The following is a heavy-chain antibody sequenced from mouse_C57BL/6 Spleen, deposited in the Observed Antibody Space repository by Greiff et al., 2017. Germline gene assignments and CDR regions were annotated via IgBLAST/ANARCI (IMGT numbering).Heavy chain of an antibody. J-gene: IGHJ2*01. CDR3: ARAANYYDYDEARFDY. Sequence: VQLQQPGAELVMPGASVKLSCKASGYTFTSYWMHWVKQRPGQGLEWIGEIDPSDSYTNYNQKFKGKSTLTVDKSSSTAYMQLSSLTSEDSAVYYCARAANYYDYDEARFDYWGQGTTLTVSS. D-gene: IGHD2-4*01. V-gene: IGHV1-69*01. CDR1: GYTFTSYW. CDR2: IDPSDSYT.